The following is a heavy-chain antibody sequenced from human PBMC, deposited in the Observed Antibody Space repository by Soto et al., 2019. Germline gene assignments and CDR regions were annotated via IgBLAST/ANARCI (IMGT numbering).Heavy chain of an antibody. J-gene: IGHJ4*02. CDR1: GGTFSSYA. Sequence: SVKVSCKASGGTFSSYAISWVRQAPGQGLEWMGGIIPIFGTANYAQKFQGRVTITADKSTSTAYMELSSLRSEDTAVYYCARSGSYYSLFDYWGQGTLVAASS. CDR3: ARSGSYYSLFDY. CDR2: IIPIFGTA. V-gene: IGHV1-69*06. D-gene: IGHD1-26*01.